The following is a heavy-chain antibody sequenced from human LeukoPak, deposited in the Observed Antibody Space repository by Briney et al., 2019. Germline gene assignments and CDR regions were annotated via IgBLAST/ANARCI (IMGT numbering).Heavy chain of an antibody. CDR1: GFTFSSYD. J-gene: IGHJ1*01. CDR2: IGTAGDT. V-gene: IGHV3-13*04. CDR3: AKDGGYYDSSGPLRH. D-gene: IGHD3-22*01. Sequence: PGGSLRLSCAASGFTFSSYDMHWVRQATGKGLEWVSAIGTAGDTYYPGSVKGRFTISRENAKNSLYLQMNSLRAEDTAVYYCAKDGGYYDSSGPLRHWGQGTLVTVSS.